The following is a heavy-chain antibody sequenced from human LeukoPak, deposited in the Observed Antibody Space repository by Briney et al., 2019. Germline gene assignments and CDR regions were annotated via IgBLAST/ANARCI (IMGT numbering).Heavy chain of an antibody. V-gene: IGHV3-11*01. D-gene: IGHD6-19*01. J-gene: IGHJ4*02. CDR2: ISSSGSTI. CDR1: GFTFSDYY. CDR3: ARASQIAVAGHFDY. Sequence: PGGSLRLSRAASGFTFSDYYMSWIRQAPGKGLEWISYISSSGSTIYYADSVRGRFTISRDNAKNSLYLQMNSLRAEDTAVYYCARASQIAVAGHFDYWGQGTLVTVSS.